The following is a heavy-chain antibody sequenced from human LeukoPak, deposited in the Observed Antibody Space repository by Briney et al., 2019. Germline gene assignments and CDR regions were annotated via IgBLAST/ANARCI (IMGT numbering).Heavy chain of an antibody. CDR2: ISYDGSNK. CDR1: GFTFSSYA. V-gene: IGHV3-30*04. D-gene: IGHD3-9*01. CDR3: AKGYDLRYFDWLLAY. J-gene: IGHJ4*02. Sequence: TGGSLRLSCAASGFTFSSYAMHWVRQAPGKGLEWVAVISYDGSNKYYADSVKGRFSISRDNSKNTLYLQMNSLRAEDTAVYYCAKGYDLRYFDWLLAYWGQGTLVTVSS.